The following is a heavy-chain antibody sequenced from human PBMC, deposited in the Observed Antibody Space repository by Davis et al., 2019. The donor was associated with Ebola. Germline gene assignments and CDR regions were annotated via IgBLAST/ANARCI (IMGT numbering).Heavy chain of an antibody. D-gene: IGHD3-10*01. J-gene: IGHJ4*02. CDR2: IIPIFGTA. CDR1: GYTFTSYY. CDR3: AREGFVGFDY. V-gene: IGHV1-69*13. Sequence: SVKVSCKASGYTFTSYYMHWVRQAPGQGLEWMGGIIPIFGTANYAQKFQGRVTITADESTSTAYMELSSLRSEDTAVYYCAREGFVGFDYWGQGTLVTVSS.